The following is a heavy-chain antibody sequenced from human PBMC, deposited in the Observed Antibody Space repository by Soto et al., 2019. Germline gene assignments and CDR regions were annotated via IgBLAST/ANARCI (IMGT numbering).Heavy chain of an antibody. D-gene: IGHD3-22*01. Sequence: SETLSLTCAVYGGSFSGYYWSWIRHPPGKGLEWIGEINHSGSTNYNPSLKSRVTISVDTSKNQFSLKLSSVTAADTAAYYCARDNHYYNSSGYYSPGRIPYGMDGWGQETTVTVSS. V-gene: IGHV4-34*01. CDR1: GGSFSGYY. J-gene: IGHJ6*02. CDR3: ARDNHYYNSSGYYSPGRIPYGMDG. CDR2: INHSGST.